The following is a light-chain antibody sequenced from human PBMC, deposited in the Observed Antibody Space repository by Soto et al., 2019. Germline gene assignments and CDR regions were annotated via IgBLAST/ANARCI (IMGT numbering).Light chain of an antibody. CDR2: AAS. V-gene: IGKV1-39*01. J-gene: IGKJ5*01. CDR3: QKSFRTPIN. Sequence: DIQMTQSPSSLSASLGDRVTFTCRASQNIDRYLNWYQQKPGKAPELLIYAASSLQSGVPRRFSGSGSGTDFSLIISSLQPEDFAIYYCQKSFRTPINCGQGTRRAIK. CDR1: QNIDRY.